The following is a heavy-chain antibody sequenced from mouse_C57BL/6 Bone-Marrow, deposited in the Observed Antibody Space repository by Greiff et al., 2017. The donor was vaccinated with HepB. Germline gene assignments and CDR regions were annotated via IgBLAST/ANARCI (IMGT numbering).Heavy chain of an antibody. CDR1: GYTFTSYG. D-gene: IGHD1-1*01. Sequence: VKLQESGAELARPGASVKLSCKASGYTFTSYGISWVKQRTGQGLEWIGEIYPRSGNTYYNEKFKGKATLTADKSSSTAYMELRSLTSEDSAVYFCARLRITTVVAPPSWGQGTLVTVSA. V-gene: IGHV1-81*01. CDR2: IYPRSGNT. CDR3: ARLRITTVVAPPS. J-gene: IGHJ3*01.